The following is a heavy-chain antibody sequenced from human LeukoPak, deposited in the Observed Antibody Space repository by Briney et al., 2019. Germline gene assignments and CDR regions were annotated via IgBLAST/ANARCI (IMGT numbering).Heavy chain of an antibody. Sequence: LSETLSLTCTVSGGSISSGGYYWSWIRQHPGKGLEWIGYIYYSGSTYYNPSLKSRVTISVDTSKNQFSLRLSSVTAADTAVYYCASATQYYYDSSGLSWGQGTLVTVSS. CDR2: IYYSGST. CDR3: ASATQYYYDSSGLS. CDR1: GGSISSGGYY. V-gene: IGHV4-31*03. J-gene: IGHJ4*02. D-gene: IGHD3-22*01.